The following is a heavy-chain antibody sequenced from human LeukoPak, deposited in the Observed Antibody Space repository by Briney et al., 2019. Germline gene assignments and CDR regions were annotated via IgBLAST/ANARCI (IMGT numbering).Heavy chain of an antibody. CDR2: ISWNSGSI. Sequence: GGSLRLSCAASGVTFADYAMHWVRQAPGKGLEWVSGISWNSGSIGYADSVKGRFTISRDNAKNSLYLQMNSLRAEDTALYYCAKDRFGDTAMVGDYWGQGTLVTVSS. CDR3: AKDRFGDTAMVGDY. V-gene: IGHV3-9*01. CDR1: GVTFADYA. D-gene: IGHD5-18*01. J-gene: IGHJ4*02.